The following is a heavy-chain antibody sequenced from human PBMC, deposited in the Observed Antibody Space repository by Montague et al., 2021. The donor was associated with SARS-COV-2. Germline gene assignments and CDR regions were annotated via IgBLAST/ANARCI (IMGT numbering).Heavy chain of an antibody. CDR2: ISYDGSNQ. CDR3: ASPRKSYTAADSSFDY. Sequence: SLRLSCAASGFTVSSYALHWVRQAPGKGLEWVAVISYDGSNQYYSYSXXGLFTISRDNSKNTLYLQMNSLRAEDTAVYYCASPRKSYTAADSSFDYWGQGTLVTVSS. CDR1: GFTVSSYA. D-gene: IGHD3-22*01. V-gene: IGHV3-30-3*01. J-gene: IGHJ4*02.